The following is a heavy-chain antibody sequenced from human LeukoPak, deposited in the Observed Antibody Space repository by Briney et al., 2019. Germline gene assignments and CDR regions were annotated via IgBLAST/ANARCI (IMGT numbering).Heavy chain of an antibody. J-gene: IGHJ4*02. CDR1: GASFSLYH. V-gene: IGHV4-34*01. CDR2: VNRWGRT. Sequence: SETLSLTCGVHGASFSLYHWSWIRQSPGKGLEWLGEVNRWGRTNYNPPLESRVTISVDTSKNQFSLNLRSLTAADTAVYYCATDSQSSVYYFWSQGALVTVSS. D-gene: IGHD6-25*01. CDR3: ATDSQSSVYYF.